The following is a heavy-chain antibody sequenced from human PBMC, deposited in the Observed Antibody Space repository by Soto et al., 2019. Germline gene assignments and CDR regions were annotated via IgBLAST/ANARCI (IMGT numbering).Heavy chain of an antibody. CDR3: ARSRERYSSSSLYYYYGMDV. D-gene: IGHD6-6*01. V-gene: IGHV1-69*13. CDR2: IIPIFGTA. CDR1: GGTFSSYA. Sequence: SVKVSCKASGGTFSSYAISWVRQAPGQGLEWMGGIIPIFGTANYAQKFQGRVTITADESTSTAYMELSSLRSEDTAVYYCARSRERYSSSSLYYYYGMDVWGQGTTVTVSS. J-gene: IGHJ6*02.